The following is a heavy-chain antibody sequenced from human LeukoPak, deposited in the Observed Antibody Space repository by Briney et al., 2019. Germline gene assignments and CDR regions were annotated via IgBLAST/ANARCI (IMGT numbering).Heavy chain of an antibody. CDR2: ISAYNGNT. CDR1: GYTFTGYY. D-gene: IGHD4-17*01. J-gene: IGHJ4*02. V-gene: IGHV1-18*04. Sequence: ASVKVSCKASGYTFTGYYMHWVRQAPGQGLEWMGWISAYNGNTNYAQNLQGRVTMTTDTSTSTAYMELRSLRSDDTAVYYCARGPLDGDYRYWGQGTLVTVSS. CDR3: ARGPLDGDYRY.